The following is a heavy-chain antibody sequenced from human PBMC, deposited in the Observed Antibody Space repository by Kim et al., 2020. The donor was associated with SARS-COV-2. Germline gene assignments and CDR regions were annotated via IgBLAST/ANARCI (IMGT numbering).Heavy chain of an antibody. V-gene: IGHV6-1*01. J-gene: IGHJ5*01. CDR3: ARGDGSNWFDW. Sequence: YATSVTSLITIHPDTSRNQFSLQLNSVTPEDTAVYYCARGDGSNWFDWWGQGTLVTVSS.